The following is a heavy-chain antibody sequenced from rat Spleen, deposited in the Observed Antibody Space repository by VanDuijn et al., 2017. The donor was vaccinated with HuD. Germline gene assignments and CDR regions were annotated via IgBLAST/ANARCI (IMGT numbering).Heavy chain of an antibody. CDR1: GFTFSDYY. D-gene: IGHD1-12*03. CDR3: ARFYDGYYHSPFAY. V-gene: IGHV5-22*01. Sequence: EVQLVESGGGLVQPGRSMKLSCAASGFTFSDYYMAWVRQAPKKGLEWVASISYEGSSTYSGDSVKGRFTFSRDNAKSTLYLQMNSLRSEDTATYYCARFYDGYYHSPFAYWGQGTLVTVSS. J-gene: IGHJ3*01. CDR2: ISYEGSST.